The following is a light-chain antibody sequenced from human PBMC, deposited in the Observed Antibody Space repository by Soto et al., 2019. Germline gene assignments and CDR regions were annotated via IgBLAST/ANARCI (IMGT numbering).Light chain of an antibody. V-gene: IGKV3-15*01. CDR1: QSVSSN. J-gene: IGKJ1*01. Sequence: IEMTQSPATLSVSPGERATLSCRASQSVSSNLVWYHQKPGQAPRLLIYGASTRATGIPARFSGSGSGTEFTLTINSLQSEDFAVYYCQQYNNWPRTFGQGTKVDI. CDR3: QQYNNWPRT. CDR2: GAS.